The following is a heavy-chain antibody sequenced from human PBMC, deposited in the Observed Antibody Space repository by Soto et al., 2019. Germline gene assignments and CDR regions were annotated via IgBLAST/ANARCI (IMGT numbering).Heavy chain of an antibody. V-gene: IGHV3-9*01. CDR3: VKANDKKLVEGGHFDM. D-gene: IGHD2-15*01. CDR2: INWSGGSS. J-gene: IGHJ3*02. Sequence: SXRLSCSAAVFTFDDFSIHLVRQAPGKGLEWVSGINWSGGSSGYSDSVKGRFTISRDNAKNSLSLQMNSLRVEDTALFYCVKANDKKLVEGGHFDMWGKGTMVTV. CDR1: VFTFDDFS.